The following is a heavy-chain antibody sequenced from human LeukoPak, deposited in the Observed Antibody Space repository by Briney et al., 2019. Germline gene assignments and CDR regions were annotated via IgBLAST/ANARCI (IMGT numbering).Heavy chain of an antibody. CDR1: GGSMSDSIT. CDR3: ARGTYYYDSSGSCCGMDV. CDR2: IHDDGRT. D-gene: IGHD3-22*01. V-gene: IGHV4/OR15-8*01. J-gene: IGHJ6*02. Sequence: SETLSLTCSVSGGSMSDSITWGWVRQPPGKGLEWLANIHDDGRTAPNPSLRSRLTISQDRSKNQFSLKVSSVTAADTAVYYCARGTYYYDSSGSCCGMDVWGQGTTVTVSS.